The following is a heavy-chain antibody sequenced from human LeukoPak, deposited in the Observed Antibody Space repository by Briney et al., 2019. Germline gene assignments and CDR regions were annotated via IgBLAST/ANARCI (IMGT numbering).Heavy chain of an antibody. CDR2: IYYSGST. J-gene: IGHJ6*03. CDR1: GGSISSYY. CDR3: ARGTEGSENGSGRWWYYYMDV. Sequence: SETLSLTCTVSGGSISSYYWSWIRQPPGKGLEWIGYIYYSGSTNYNPSLKSRVTISVDTPKNQFSLKLSSVTAADTAVYYCARGTEGSENGSGRWWYYYMDVWGKGTTVTVSS. V-gene: IGHV4-59*01. D-gene: IGHD3-10*01.